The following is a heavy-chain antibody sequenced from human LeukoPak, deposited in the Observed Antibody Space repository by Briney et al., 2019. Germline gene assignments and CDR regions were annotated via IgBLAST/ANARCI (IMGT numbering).Heavy chain of an antibody. CDR1: GFSLSSYA. D-gene: IGHD2-21*02. V-gene: IGHV3-30-3*01. CDR2: ISYDGTKE. J-gene: IGHJ1*01. Sequence: GGSLRLPCAASGFSLSSYAMHWVRQAPGKGVEWVAIISYDGTKEYYGDSVKGRFTISRDNSKNTVYLQMNSLRAEDTAVYYCARGGHIVVVTSGVLAEYFQHWGQGTLVTVSS. CDR3: ARGGHIVVVTSGVLAEYFQH.